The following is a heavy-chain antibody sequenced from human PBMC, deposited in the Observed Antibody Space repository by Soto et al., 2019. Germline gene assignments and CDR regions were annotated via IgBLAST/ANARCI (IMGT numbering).Heavy chain of an antibody. D-gene: IGHD6-6*01. J-gene: IGHJ6*02. CDR2: ISSSGSTI. CDR1: GFTFSDYY. V-gene: IGHV3-11*01. Sequence: PWGSLRLSCAASGFTFSDYYMSWIRQAPGKGLEWVSYISSSGSTIYYADSVKGQFTFTRDNANYSLYLQMNSLSAEGTAVYYCARTGAARPFRYCYYRMDVWGRGTTVAVSS. CDR3: ARTGAARPFRYCYYRMDV.